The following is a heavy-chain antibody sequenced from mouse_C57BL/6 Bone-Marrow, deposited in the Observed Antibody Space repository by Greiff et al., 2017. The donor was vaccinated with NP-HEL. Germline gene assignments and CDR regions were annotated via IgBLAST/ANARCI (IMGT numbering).Heavy chain of an antibody. D-gene: IGHD2-4*01. V-gene: IGHV5-2*01. J-gene: IGHJ3*01. CDR1: EYEFPSHD. CDR3: ARPFYYDYDAGAWFAY. Sequence: DVQLQESGGGLVQPGESLKLSCESNEYEFPSHDMSWVRKTPEKRLELVAAINSDGGSTYYPDTMERRSIISRDNTKKTLYLEKSSLRSEDTALYYCARPFYYDYDAGAWFAYWGQGTLVTVSA. CDR2: INSDGGST.